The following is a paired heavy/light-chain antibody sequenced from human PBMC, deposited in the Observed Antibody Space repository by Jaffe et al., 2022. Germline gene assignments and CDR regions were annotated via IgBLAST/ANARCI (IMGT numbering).Heavy chain of an antibody. D-gene: IGHD5-18*01. V-gene: IGHV4-59*01. Sequence: QVQLQESGPGLVKPSETLSLTCTVSGASISSYYWSWIRQPPGKGLEWIGYIYYSGSTNYNPSLKSRVTISVDTSRNHFSLKVTSVTAADTAVYYCARGGSGSDSPRRPFNYWGQGTLVTVSS. CDR3: ARGGSGSDSPRRPFNY. J-gene: IGHJ4*02. CDR2: IYYSGST. CDR1: GASISSYY.
Light chain of an antibody. Sequence: DIVMTQSPDSLAVSLGERATINCKSSQSVLYSSNQKNYLTWYQQKPGQPPKLLIYWASTRESGVPDRFSGSGSGTDFTLTISSLQAEDVAVYYCQQCYSTPYTFGQGTKLEIK. V-gene: IGKV4-1*01. J-gene: IGKJ2*01. CDR1: QSVLYSSNQKNY. CDR2: WAS. CDR3: QQCYSTPYT.